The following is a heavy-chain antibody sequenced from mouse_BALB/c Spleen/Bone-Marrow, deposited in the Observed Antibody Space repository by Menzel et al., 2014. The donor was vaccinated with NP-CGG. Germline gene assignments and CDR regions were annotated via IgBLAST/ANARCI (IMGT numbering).Heavy chain of an antibody. Sequence: EVKLQESGAELVKPGASVKLSCTASGFNIKDTYMHWVKQRPEQGLEWIGGIDPANGNTKYDPKFPGKATITADTSSNTAYLQLSSLTSEDTAVYYCVRGGWLLLFAYWGQGTLVTGAA. CDR2: IDPANGNT. D-gene: IGHD2-3*01. V-gene: IGHV14-3*02. CDR1: GFNIKDTY. J-gene: IGHJ3*01. CDR3: VRGGWLLLFAY.